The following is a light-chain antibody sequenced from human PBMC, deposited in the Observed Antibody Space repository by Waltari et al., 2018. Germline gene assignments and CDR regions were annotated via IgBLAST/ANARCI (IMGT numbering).Light chain of an antibody. CDR1: QCVSSY. J-gene: IGKJ4*01. CDR2: DAS. Sequence: EIVVTQSPATLSLSPGERATLSCRASQCVSSYLAGYQQKSGQAPRLPIYDASNRATGIPARFSGGGSGTDCTLTISSLEPEDFAVYYCQQRSDWLLTFGGGTKVEIK. CDR3: QQRSDWLLT. V-gene: IGKV3-11*01.